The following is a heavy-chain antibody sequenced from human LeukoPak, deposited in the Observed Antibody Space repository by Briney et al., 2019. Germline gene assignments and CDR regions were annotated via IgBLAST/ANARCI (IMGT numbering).Heavy chain of an antibody. J-gene: IGHJ6*03. D-gene: IGHD2-15*01. CDR3: ARRGYCSGGSCYPYYYYYYMDV. V-gene: IGHV4-59*12. Sequence: SETLSLTCTVSGGSISSYYWSWIRQPPGKGLEWIGYIYYSGSTNYNPSLKSRVTISVDTPKNQFSLKLSSVTAADTAVYYCARRGYCSGGSCYPYYYYYYMDVWGKGTTVTVSS. CDR2: IYYSGST. CDR1: GGSISSYY.